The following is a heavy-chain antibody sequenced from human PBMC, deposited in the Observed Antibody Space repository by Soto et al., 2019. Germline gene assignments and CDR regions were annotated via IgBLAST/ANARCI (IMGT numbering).Heavy chain of an antibody. CDR3: ARDPTLYDSSGLGDDY. Sequence: SVKVSCKGSGGTFSSYTISWVRQAPGQGLEWMGGIIPIFGTANYAQKFQGRVTITADESTSTAYMELSSLRSEDTAVYYCARDPTLYDSSGLGDDYWGQGTLVTVSS. D-gene: IGHD3-22*01. CDR1: GGTFSSYT. J-gene: IGHJ4*02. V-gene: IGHV1-69*13. CDR2: IIPIFGTA.